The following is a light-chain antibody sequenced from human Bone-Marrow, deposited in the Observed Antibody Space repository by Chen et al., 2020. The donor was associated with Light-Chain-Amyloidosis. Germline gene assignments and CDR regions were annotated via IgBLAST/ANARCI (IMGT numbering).Light chain of an antibody. J-gene: IGLJ1*01. CDR1: SSDVGGDNH. V-gene: IGLV2-14*01. CDR3: SSYTITNTLV. Sequence: QSALTQPASVSGSPGQSITISCTGTSSDVGGDNHVSWYQQHPDKAPKLMIYEVTNRPSLVPDRFSGSKSDNTASLTISGLQTDDEADYFCSSYTITNTLVFGSGTRVTVL. CDR2: EVT.